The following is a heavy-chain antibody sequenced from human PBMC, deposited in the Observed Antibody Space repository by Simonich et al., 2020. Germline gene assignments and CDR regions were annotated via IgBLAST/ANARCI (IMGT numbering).Heavy chain of an antibody. V-gene: IGHV1-2*06. Sequence: GDEVKKPGASVKVSCKASGYTFTGYYMHWVRQAPGQGLEWMGRINPNSGGTNYAQKFQGRVTMTRDTSISTAYMELSRLRSDDTAVYYCARVPGIYYYYGMDVWGQGTTVTVSS. CDR3: ARVPGIYYYYGMDV. CDR2: INPNSGGT. CDR1: GYTFTGYY. J-gene: IGHJ6*02. D-gene: IGHD3-10*01.